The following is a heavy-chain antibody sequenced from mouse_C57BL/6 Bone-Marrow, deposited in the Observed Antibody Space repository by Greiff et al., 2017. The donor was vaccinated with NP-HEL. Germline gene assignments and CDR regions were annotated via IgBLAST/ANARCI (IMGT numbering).Heavy chain of an antibody. CDR3: ARWDYYGSSYVPYAMDY. Sequence: EVQLQQSVAELVRPGASVKLSCTASGFNIKNTYMHWVKQRPEQGLEWIGRIDPANGNTKYAPKFQGTATITADTSSNTAYLQLSSLTSEDTAIYYCARWDYYGSSYVPYAMDYWGQGTSVTVSS. CDR2: IDPANGNT. CDR1: GFNIKNTY. D-gene: IGHD1-1*01. V-gene: IGHV14-3*01. J-gene: IGHJ4*01.